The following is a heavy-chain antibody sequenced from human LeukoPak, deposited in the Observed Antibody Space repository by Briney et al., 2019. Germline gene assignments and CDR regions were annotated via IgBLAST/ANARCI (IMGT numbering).Heavy chain of an antibody. D-gene: IGHD2-2*01. Sequence: ASVKVSCKASGYTFTSYGITWVRQAPGQGLEWMGWISAYNGYTNYAQKLQGRVTMTTDTSTSTAYLDLRSLRSDDTAVYYCARAEQYQLLLHWGQGTLVTVSS. CDR3: ARAEQYQLLLH. CDR2: ISAYNGYT. V-gene: IGHV1-18*01. J-gene: IGHJ4*02. CDR1: GYTFTSYG.